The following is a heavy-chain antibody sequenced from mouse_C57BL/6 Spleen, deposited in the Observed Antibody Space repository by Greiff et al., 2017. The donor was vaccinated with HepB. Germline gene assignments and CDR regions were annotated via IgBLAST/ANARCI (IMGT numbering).Heavy chain of an antibody. V-gene: IGHV1-9*01. J-gene: IGHJ2*01. CDR3: ARWERSSYEEGSYFDY. CDR1: GYTFTGYW. D-gene: IGHD1-1*01. CDR2: ILPGSGST. Sequence: VQRVESGAELMKPGASVKLSCKATGYTFTGYWIEWVKQRPGHGLEWIGEILPGSGSTNYNEKFKGKATFTADTSSNTAYMQLSSLTTEDSAIYYCARWERSSYEEGSYFDYWGQGTTLTVSS.